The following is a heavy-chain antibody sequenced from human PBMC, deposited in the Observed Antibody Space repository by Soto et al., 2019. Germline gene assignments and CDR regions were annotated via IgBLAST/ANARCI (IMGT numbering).Heavy chain of an antibody. CDR3: ARGRSSSWRNWFDP. D-gene: IGHD6-13*01. CDR1: CGSFNGYY. J-gene: IGHJ5*02. V-gene: IGHV4-34*01. CDR2: IXHSGRX. Sequence: XXTLSLTCAVYCGSFNGYYWSWIRQPPGXGLEWIGEIXHSGRXNSNQSLKRRVXISVDTSXXQFSLTLSYVTAEDTAVYYCARGRSSSWRNWFDPWGQGSLVTVSS.